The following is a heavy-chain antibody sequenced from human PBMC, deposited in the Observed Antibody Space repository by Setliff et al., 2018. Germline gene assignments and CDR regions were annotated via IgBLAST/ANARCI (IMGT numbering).Heavy chain of an antibody. CDR2: IGHTGSI. V-gene: IGHV4-38-2*02. J-gene: IGHJ4*02. D-gene: IGHD2-21*02. CDR3: ARDLGHGGDSDY. Sequence: SETLSLTCTVSGYSISSGYIWGWIRQPPGKGLEWVGNIGHTGSINYNPSLKSRLTISRDTSKNQVSLKLNSVTATDTAVYYCARDLGHGGDSDYWGQGILVTVLL. CDR1: GYSISSGYI.